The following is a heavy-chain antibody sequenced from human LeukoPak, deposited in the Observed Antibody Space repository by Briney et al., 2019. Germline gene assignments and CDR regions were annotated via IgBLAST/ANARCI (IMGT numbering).Heavy chain of an antibody. CDR1: GGSISSSSYY. D-gene: IGHD4-23*01. V-gene: IGHV4-39*01. J-gene: IGHJ4*02. CDR3: ARPGNSPFDY. CDR2: IYYSGST. Sequence: AETLSLTCTVSGGSISSSSYYWGWIRQPPGKGLEWIGSIYYSGSTYYNPSLKSRVTISVDTSKNQFSLKLSSVTAADTAVYYCARPGNSPFDYWGQGTLVTVSS.